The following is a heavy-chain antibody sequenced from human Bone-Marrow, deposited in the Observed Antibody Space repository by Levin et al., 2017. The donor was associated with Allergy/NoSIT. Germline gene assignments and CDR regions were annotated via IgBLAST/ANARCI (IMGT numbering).Heavy chain of an antibody. CDR3: VRGNPPSDY. Sequence: PGGSLRLSCAASGFTFSSYAMTWVRQGPGEGLGWVASISGSGGSTYYADSVQGRFTISRDNSKNTLDLQMSSLRAEDTAVYYCVRGNPPSDYWGRGALVTVSS. D-gene: IGHD2/OR15-2a*01. CDR2: ISGSGGST. J-gene: IGHJ4*02. CDR1: GFTFSSYA. V-gene: IGHV3-23*01.